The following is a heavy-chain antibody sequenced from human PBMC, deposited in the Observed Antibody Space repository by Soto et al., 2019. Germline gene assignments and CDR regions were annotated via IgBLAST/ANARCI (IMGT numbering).Heavy chain of an antibody. D-gene: IGHD4-4*01. CDR1: GGSISSYY. V-gene: IGHV4-59*01. CDR3: ARELAVPIRFDP. CDR2: IYYSGST. J-gene: IGHJ5*02. Sequence: PSETLSLTCTVSGGSISSYYWSWIRQPPGKGLEWIGYIYYSGSTNYNPSLKGRVTISVDTSKNQFSLKLSSVTAADTAVYYCARELAVPIRFDPWGQGTLVTVSS.